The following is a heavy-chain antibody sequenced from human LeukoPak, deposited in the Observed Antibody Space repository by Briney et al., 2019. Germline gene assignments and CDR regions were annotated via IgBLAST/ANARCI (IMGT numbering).Heavy chain of an antibody. CDR2: IYYSGSI. Sequence: SETLSLTCTVSGGSISSYYWSWIRQPPGKGLEWIGYIYYSGSINYNPSLKSRVTMSVDTSKNQFSLKLRSVTAADTAVYYCARGVSMIPHYFDYWGQGTLVTVSS. CDR1: GGSISSYY. D-gene: IGHD3-22*01. J-gene: IGHJ4*02. V-gene: IGHV4-59*12. CDR3: ARGVSMIPHYFDY.